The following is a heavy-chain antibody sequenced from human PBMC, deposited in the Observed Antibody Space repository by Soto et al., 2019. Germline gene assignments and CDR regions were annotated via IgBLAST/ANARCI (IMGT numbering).Heavy chain of an antibody. CDR2: IDPSDSYT. J-gene: IGHJ1*01. D-gene: IGHD6-13*01. CDR1: GYSFTRYW. Sequence: GESVTISCSGSGYSFTRYWISWVLQMPGKGLAWMGRIDPSDSYTNYSPSFQGHGTISAGKSISTAYLQWRSLKASDTAMYYCARRRYSSSGSHYLYFQHWGQGTMVTVSS. CDR3: ARRRYSSSGSHYLYFQH. V-gene: IGHV5-10-1*01.